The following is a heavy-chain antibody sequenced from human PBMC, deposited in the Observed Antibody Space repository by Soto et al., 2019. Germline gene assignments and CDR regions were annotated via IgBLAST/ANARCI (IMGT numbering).Heavy chain of an antibody. D-gene: IGHD1-26*01. Sequence: QVQLQESGPGQLKPSETLSLTCSVSGTSVRSGTYYWTWIRQRPGKGLEWIGYMYYGGRTNYNPSIKSRLTMSIDESKNQFSLRLHSVTAADTAMYYCAGDRIGPGATFDLWGQGNLVAVSS. CDR3: AGDRIGPGATFDL. V-gene: IGHV4-61*01. CDR1: GTSVRSGTYY. CDR2: MYYGGRT. J-gene: IGHJ4*02.